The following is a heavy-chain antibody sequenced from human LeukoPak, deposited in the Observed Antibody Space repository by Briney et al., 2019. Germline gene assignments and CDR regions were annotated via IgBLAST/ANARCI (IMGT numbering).Heavy chain of an antibody. CDR3: AREVYYYDSSGQYYFDY. CDR1: GGTFSSYA. J-gene: IGHJ4*02. Sequence: GASVKVSCKASGGTFSSYAISWVRQAPGQGLEWMGGIIPIFGTANYAQKFQGRVTITADESTSTAYMELSSLRSDDTAVYYCAREVYYYDSSGQYYFDYWGQGTLVTVSS. CDR2: IIPIFGTA. D-gene: IGHD3-22*01. V-gene: IGHV1-69*13.